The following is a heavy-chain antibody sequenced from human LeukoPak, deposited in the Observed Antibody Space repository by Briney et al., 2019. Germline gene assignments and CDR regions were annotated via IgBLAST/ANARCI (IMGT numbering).Heavy chain of an antibody. Sequence: GASVKVSCKASGYTFTGYYMHWVRQAPGQGLEWMGRINPNSGGTNYAQKFQGRVTMTRDTSISTAYMELSRLRSDDTAVYYCALLVGATVPVDYWGQGTLVTVSS. CDR2: INPNSGGT. CDR1: GYTFTGYY. V-gene: IGHV1-2*06. CDR3: ALLVGATVPVDY. J-gene: IGHJ4*02. D-gene: IGHD1-26*01.